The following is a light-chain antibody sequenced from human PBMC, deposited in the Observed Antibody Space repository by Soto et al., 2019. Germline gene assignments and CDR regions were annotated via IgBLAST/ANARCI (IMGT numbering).Light chain of an antibody. CDR3: QQYGNSLFT. Sequence: EIVMTQSPATLSVSPGERATLSCRASQSVNSNLAWYQQKPGQAPRLLIYGASTRATGIPARFSGSGSGTEFTLTISSLQSEDFAVYYCQQYGNSLFTFGPGTKVDIK. CDR1: QSVNSN. J-gene: IGKJ3*01. V-gene: IGKV3-15*01. CDR2: GAS.